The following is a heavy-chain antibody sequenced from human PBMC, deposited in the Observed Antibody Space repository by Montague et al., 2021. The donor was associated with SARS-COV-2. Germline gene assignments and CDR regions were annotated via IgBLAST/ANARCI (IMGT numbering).Heavy chain of an antibody. CDR1: GGPITSYY. J-gene: IGHJ2*01. CDR2: IYHSGST. Sequence: SETLSLTCAVSGGPITSYYWNWIRQPPGKGLEYIGYIYHSGSTTYNPSLKSQVSISVDTSKNQFSLKLRSVTAADTAVYYCARESDSYPSGTQYFDLWGRGTLVTVSS. D-gene: IGHD5-18*01. CDR3: ARESDSYPSGTQYFDL. V-gene: IGHV4-59*01.